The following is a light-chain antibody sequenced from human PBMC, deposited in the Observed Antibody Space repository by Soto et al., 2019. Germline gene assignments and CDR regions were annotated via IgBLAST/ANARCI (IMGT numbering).Light chain of an antibody. CDR2: AGS. V-gene: IGKV3-20*01. CDR3: QHYGSPLN. J-gene: IGKJ4*01. Sequence: LVLTQSPDTLSLSPCARSTLSCRDSKSVGSNYLARYKQKPGQTPRILIYAGSSRATGIPDTFSGGGSGTDFTLTISRLEPEDFAVYYCQHYGSPLNFGRGTKVDIK. CDR1: KSVGSNY.